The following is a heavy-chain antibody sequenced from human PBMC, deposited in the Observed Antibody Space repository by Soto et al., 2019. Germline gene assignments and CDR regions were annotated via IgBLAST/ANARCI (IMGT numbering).Heavy chain of an antibody. CDR1: GYRFTSYW. CDR2: IFPSDSDT. J-gene: IGHJ5*02. Sequence: GESVKISCRTSGYRFTSYWIAWVRQMPGKGLEWMGIIFPSDSDTRYSPSFQGQVTISADRSTSTVFLQWASLKASDTAVYFCARKDKSGYFNWFDPWGQGTLVTVSS. CDR3: ARKDKSGYFNWFDP. V-gene: IGHV5-51*01. D-gene: IGHD3-22*01.